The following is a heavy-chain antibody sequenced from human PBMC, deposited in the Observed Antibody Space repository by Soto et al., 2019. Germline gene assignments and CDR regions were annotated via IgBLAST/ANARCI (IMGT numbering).Heavy chain of an antibody. CDR1: GFTFSDHG. D-gene: IGHD1-1*01. V-gene: IGHV3-30*18. CDR3: AKQFDLGGLEDY. Sequence: QVQLVESGGGVVQPGTSLRLSCAASGFTFSDHGMHWVRQAPGKGLEWVAVISHGGNSKYYGDSVKGRFTVSRDNSNNMAYLQMNSLRLEDTAMYYCAKQFDLGGLEDYWGQGTLVTVSS. CDR2: ISHGGNSK. J-gene: IGHJ4*02.